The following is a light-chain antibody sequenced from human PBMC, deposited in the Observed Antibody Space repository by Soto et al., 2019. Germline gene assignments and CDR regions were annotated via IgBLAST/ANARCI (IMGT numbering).Light chain of an antibody. CDR2: AAS. V-gene: IGKV1-39*01. J-gene: IGKJ5*01. Sequence: DIQMTQSPSSLSASVGDRVTITCRASESIARHLNWYQQKPGKAPKLLIYAASSLQNGVPSRFRGGGSGTDFTLTIRNLQPEDFATYYCQQSYSTLSITVGQGTRLEIK. CDR3: QQSYSTLSIT. CDR1: ESIARH.